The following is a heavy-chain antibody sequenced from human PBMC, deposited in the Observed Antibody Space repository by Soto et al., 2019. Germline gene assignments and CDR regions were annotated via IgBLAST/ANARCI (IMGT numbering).Heavy chain of an antibody. Sequence: ASVKVSCKASGYTFTTSYVLWVRQAPGQGLEWVGRINPNTGGTNYAQKFQDRVTMTRDTSITTAYMELSRLRSDDTAVYYCARQLAYCGGDCYTEPIDYWGQGTQVTVSS. J-gene: IGHJ4*02. D-gene: IGHD2-21*02. CDR1: GYTFTTSY. CDR2: INPNTGGT. V-gene: IGHV1-2*06. CDR3: ARQLAYCGGDCYTEPIDY.